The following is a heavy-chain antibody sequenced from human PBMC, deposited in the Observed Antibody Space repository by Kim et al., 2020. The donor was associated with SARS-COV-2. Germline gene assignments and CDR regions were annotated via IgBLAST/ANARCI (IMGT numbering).Heavy chain of an antibody. V-gene: IGHV3-9*01. CDR1: GFTFDDYA. J-gene: IGHJ4*01. CDR3: AKDYSSGYRRYYYFDY. Sequence: GGSLRLSCAASGFTFDDYAMHWVRQAPGKGLEWVSGISWNSGSIGYADSVKGRFTISRDNAKNSLYLQMNSLRAEDTALYYCAKDYSSGYRRYYYFDYWG. CDR2: ISWNSGSI. D-gene: IGHD3-22*01.